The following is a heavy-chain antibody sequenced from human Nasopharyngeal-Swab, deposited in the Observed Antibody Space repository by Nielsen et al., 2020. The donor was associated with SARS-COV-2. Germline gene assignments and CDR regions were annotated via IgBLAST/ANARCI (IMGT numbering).Heavy chain of an antibody. CDR1: GFSFYNYA. V-gene: IGHV3-23*01. D-gene: IGHD3-10*01. CDR3: AKGSYYGSGTYKDYFDY. CDR2: LSGSGGTT. J-gene: IGHJ4*02. Sequence: GESLKISCAASGFSFYNYAMSWVRQAPGKGLEWVSALSGSGGTTSYADPVKGRFTISRDNLKNTLYLQMNSLTAEDTAIYYCAKGSYYGSGTYKDYFDYWGQGTLVTVSS.